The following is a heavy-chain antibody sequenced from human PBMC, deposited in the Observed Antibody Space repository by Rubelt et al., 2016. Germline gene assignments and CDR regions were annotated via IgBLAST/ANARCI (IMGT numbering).Heavy chain of an antibody. J-gene: IGHJ4*02. Sequence: QVQLVESGGGVVQPGRSLSLSCAASGFTFSSYGMHWVSQASGKGLEWVAVVSYDGRKQYYADSVNGRFTISRDNSRNTRYLEMSILGTEDKAVCYCAKEIAPWVARSFDYWGQGTLVTVSP. V-gene: IGHV3-30*18. CDR1: GFTFSSYG. CDR2: VSYDGRKQ. D-gene: IGHD2-21*01. CDR3: AKEIAPWVARSFDY.